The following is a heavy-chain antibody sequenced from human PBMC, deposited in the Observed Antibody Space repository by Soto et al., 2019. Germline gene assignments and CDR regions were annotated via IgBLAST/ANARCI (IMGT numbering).Heavy chain of an antibody. CDR3: AADPKHYGSGTGASAA. Sequence: GASVKVSWKTSGFAFTSSAMQWVRQARGQRLEWIGWIVVGTGSTDYAQKFQERATITRDMSTSTAYMELSSLRSEDTAVYYCAADPKHYGSGTGASAAWGQGTLVTVSS. J-gene: IGHJ5*02. D-gene: IGHD3-10*01. CDR1: GFAFTSSA. V-gene: IGHV1-58*02. CDR2: IVVGTGST.